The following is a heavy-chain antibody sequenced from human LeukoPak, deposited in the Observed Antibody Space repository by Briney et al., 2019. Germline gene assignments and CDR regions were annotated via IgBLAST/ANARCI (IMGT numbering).Heavy chain of an antibody. V-gene: IGHV1-18*01. Sequence: ASVKVSCKASGYTFTSYGISWVRQAPGQGLEWMGWISAYNGNTNYAQKLQGRVTMTEDTSTDTAYMELSSLRSEDTAVYYCATDRGYSYGYRGDNPFDYWGQGTLVTVSS. CDR2: ISAYNGNT. CDR3: ATDRGYSYGYRGDNPFDY. D-gene: IGHD5-18*01. CDR1: GYTFTSYG. J-gene: IGHJ4*02.